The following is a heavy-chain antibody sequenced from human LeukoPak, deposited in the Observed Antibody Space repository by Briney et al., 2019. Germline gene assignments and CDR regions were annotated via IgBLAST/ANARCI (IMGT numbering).Heavy chain of an antibody. CDR2: ISWNSGSI. CDR1: GFTFDDYA. V-gene: IGHV3-9*01. CDR3: SKDCRPIFCAGMDL. D-gene: IGHD3-3*01. Sequence: GGSLRLSCAASGFTFDDYAMHWVRQAPGEGLEWVSGISWNSGSIGYADSVKGRFAISRDNAKNSLYLQMNSLRDEDTALYYCSKDCRPIFCAGMDLWGQGTTVTVSS. J-gene: IGHJ6*02.